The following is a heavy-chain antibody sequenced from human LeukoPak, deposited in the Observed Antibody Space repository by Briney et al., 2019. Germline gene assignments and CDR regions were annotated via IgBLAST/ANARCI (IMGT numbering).Heavy chain of an antibody. Sequence: GGSLRLSCAASGFTVSSNYMSWVRQAPGKGLEWVSVIYSGGGTYYADSVKGRFTISRDNSKNTLYLQMNSLRAEDTAVYYCARSKRPIHYYYYGMDVWGQGTTVTVSS. J-gene: IGHJ6*02. V-gene: IGHV3-53*01. D-gene: IGHD6-25*01. CDR3: ARSKRPIHYYYYGMDV. CDR1: GFTVSSNY. CDR2: IYSGGGT.